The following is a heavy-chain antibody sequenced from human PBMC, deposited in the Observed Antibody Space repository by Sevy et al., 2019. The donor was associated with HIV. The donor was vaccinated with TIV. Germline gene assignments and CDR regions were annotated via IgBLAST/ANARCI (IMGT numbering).Heavy chain of an antibody. CDR3: ARYYYDSSGPGSWFDP. J-gene: IGHJ5*02. CDR2: IYNSGSS. Sequence: SETLSLTCTVSGGSTNTYFWTWIQQPPGKGLEWIGYIYNSGSSNYNPSFKSRVTISVDTSKNQVSLKLSSVTAADTAVYYCARYYYDSSGPGSWFDPWGQGTLVTVSS. V-gene: IGHV4-59*01. D-gene: IGHD3-22*01. CDR1: GGSTNTYF.